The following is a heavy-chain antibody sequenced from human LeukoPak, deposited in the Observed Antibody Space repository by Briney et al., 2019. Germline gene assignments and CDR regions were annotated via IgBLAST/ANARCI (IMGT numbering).Heavy chain of an antibody. J-gene: IGHJ1*01. CDR1: GYTFTRYA. CDR3: ARDPRGSGWFEYLQH. V-gene: IGHV1-3*01. CDR2: INAGSGDT. D-gene: IGHD6-19*01. Sequence: ASVKVSRKASGYTFTRYAIHWVRQAPGQRFEWMGWINAGSGDTKYSQKLQGRVTITRDTSASTSYLTLSSLKSEDTAVYYCARDPRGSGWFEYLQHWGQGTLVTVSS.